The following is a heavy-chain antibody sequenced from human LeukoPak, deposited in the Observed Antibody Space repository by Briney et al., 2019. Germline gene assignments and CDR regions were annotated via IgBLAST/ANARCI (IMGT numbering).Heavy chain of an antibody. CDR1: GGSISSGGYY. J-gene: IGHJ5*02. CDR3: ARETLETYYDFWSGTPRKNWFDP. V-gene: IGHV4-31*03. CDR2: IYYSGST. Sequence: PSETLSLTCTVSGGSISSGGYYWSWIRQHPGKGLEWIGYIYYSGSTYYNPSLKSRVTISVDTSKNQFPLKLSSVTAADTAVYYCARETLETYYDFWSGTPRKNWFDPWGQGTLVTVSS. D-gene: IGHD3-3*01.